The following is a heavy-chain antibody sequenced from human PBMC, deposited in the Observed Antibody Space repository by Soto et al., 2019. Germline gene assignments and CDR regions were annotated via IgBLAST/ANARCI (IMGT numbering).Heavy chain of an antibody. J-gene: IGHJ3*02. Sequence: SVKVSCKASGGTFSSYASSWVRQAPGQGLEWMGGIIPIFGTANYAQKFQGRVTITADESTSTAYMELSSLRSEDTAVYYCARVMATIDAFDIWGQGTMVTVSS. V-gene: IGHV1-69*13. CDR3: ARVMATIDAFDI. D-gene: IGHD5-12*01. CDR1: GGTFSSYA. CDR2: IIPIFGTA.